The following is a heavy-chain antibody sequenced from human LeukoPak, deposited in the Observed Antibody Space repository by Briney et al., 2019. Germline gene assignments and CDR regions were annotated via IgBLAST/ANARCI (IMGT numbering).Heavy chain of an antibody. D-gene: IGHD4-11*01. Sequence: VASVTLSCKASGYTFTDYYMHWVRQAPGQGLEWMGRINPNSGAADYAQDFQSRVTMTRDTSINTVYMELSRLRSDDTAVYYCARASYSDYATHFDYWGQGTLVTVSS. J-gene: IGHJ4*02. CDR3: ARASYSDYATHFDY. V-gene: IGHV1-2*06. CDR2: INPNSGAA. CDR1: GYTFTDYY.